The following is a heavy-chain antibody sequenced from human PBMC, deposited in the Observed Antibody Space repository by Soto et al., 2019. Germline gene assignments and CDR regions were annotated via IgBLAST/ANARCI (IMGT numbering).Heavy chain of an antibody. Sequence: SETLSLTCAVYGGSFSGYYWSWIRQPPGKGLEWIGEINHSGSTNYNPSLKSRVIISVDTSKNQFSLKVSSVSAADTAVYYCARAENDRRDIAARLGYDMDVWGQGTTVTVSS. V-gene: IGHV4-34*01. CDR2: INHSGST. CDR1: GGSFSGYY. D-gene: IGHD6-6*01. CDR3: ARAENDRRDIAARLGYDMDV. J-gene: IGHJ6*02.